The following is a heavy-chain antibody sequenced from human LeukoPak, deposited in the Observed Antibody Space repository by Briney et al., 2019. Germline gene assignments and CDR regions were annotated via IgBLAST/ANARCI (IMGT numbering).Heavy chain of an antibody. D-gene: IGHD1-7*01. CDR2: ISGSGGST. J-gene: IGHJ4*02. V-gene: IGHV3-23*01. CDR1: GFTFSSYA. CDR3: AKSPTGTTKFDY. Sequence: GGSLRLSCAASGFTFSSYAMSWVRQAPGKGLEWVSAISGSGGSTYNADSVKGRFTISRDNSKNTLYLQMNSLRAEDTAVYYCAKSPTGTTKFDYWGQGTLVTVSS.